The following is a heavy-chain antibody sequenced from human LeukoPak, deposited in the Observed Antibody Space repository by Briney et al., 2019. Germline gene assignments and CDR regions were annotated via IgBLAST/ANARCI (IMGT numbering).Heavy chain of an antibody. CDR3: TTVTLRPVGL. D-gene: IGHD3-10*01. Sequence: GGSLRLSCAASGFTFSSSAMSWVRQAPGKGLEWVSTISGSGDRTYYADSVKGRFTISRDNSKNTLFLHMNSLRAEDTAVYYCTTVTLRPVGLWGQGTLVTVSS. V-gene: IGHV3-23*01. J-gene: IGHJ4*02. CDR1: GFTFSSSA. CDR2: ISGSGDRT.